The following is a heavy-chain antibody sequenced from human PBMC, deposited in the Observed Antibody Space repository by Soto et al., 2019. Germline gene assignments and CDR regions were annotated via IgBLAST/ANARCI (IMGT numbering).Heavy chain of an antibody. CDR1: GGSISSYY. V-gene: IGHV4-59*01. CDR3: AREGAVAGNGYYYYYGMDV. D-gene: IGHD6-19*01. Sequence: SETLSLTCTVSGGSISSYYWSWIRQPPGKGLEWIGYIYYSGSTNYNPSLKSRVTISVDTSKNQFSLKLSSVTAADTAVYYCAREGAVAGNGYYYYYGMDVCGQGTQVTVYS. J-gene: IGHJ6*02. CDR2: IYYSGST.